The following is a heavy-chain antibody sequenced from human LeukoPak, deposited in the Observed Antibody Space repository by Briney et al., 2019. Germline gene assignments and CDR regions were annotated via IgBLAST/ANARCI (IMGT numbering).Heavy chain of an antibody. CDR2: IYYSGST. D-gene: IGHD2-8*01. CDR3: AREVDCTNGVCYRRHHRRGNWFDP. Sequence: PSETLSLTCTVSGVSISSYYWGWIRQPPGKGLEWIGSIYYSGSTHYNPSLKSRVTISVDTSKNQFSLKLSSVTAADTAVYYCAREVDCTNGVCYRRHHRRGNWFDPWGQGTLVTVSS. V-gene: IGHV4-39*07. J-gene: IGHJ5*02. CDR1: GVSISSYY.